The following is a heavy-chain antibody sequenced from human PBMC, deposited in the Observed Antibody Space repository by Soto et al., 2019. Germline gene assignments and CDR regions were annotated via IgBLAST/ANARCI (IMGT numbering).Heavy chain of an antibody. V-gene: IGHV4-61*08. CDR3: ARTTAVPNTLRSRYFFDY. CDR2: VYYSGTT. D-gene: IGHD4-17*01. J-gene: IGHJ4*02. CDR1: GGSISSGGYY. Sequence: PSETLSLTCTVSGGSISSGGYYWSWIRQHPGKRLEWIGYVYYSGTTNYNPSLKSRVTISVDLSKNQFSLRLSSVTTADTALYYCARTTAVPNTLRSRYFFDYWGQGTLVTVSS.